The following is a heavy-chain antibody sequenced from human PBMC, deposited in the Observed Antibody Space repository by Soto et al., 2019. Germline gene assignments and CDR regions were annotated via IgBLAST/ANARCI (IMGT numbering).Heavy chain of an antibody. CDR1: GFTFSDHY. CDR2: SSNSGSFT. Sequence: QVQLVESGGDLVKPGGSLRLSCAASGFTFSDHYMSWIRQAPGKGLEWIGYSSNSGSFTRYADSVKGRFSISRDNAKNSLYLQINSPRGDDTAIYYCVRSGDNYNLLDYWGQGTPVTVSS. V-gene: IGHV3-11*06. D-gene: IGHD1-1*01. CDR3: VRSGDNYNLLDY. J-gene: IGHJ4*02.